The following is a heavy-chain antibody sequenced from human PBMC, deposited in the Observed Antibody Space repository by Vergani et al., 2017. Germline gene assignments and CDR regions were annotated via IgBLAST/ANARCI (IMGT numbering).Heavy chain of an antibody. CDR3: ARXGGSYYYYYYGMDV. CDR2: IHHSGTT. J-gene: IGHJ6*02. D-gene: IGHD1-26*01. Sequence: QVQLQESGSGLVQASGTLSLTCGVSGASVSSNGFSWNWVRHSPGKGLESIGYIHHSGTTYYTPSLKSRVVISLDVSKNDFSLRMTSVTAADTAVYYCARXGGSYYYYYYGMDVWGQGTTVTVSS. CDR1: GASVSSNGFS. V-gene: IGHV4-30-2*06.